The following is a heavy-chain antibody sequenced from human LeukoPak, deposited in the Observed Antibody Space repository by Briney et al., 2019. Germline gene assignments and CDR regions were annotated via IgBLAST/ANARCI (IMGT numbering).Heavy chain of an antibody. CDR1: GFTFSTYSM. J-gene: IGHJ4*02. CDR2: ISHSGTT. Sequence: PGGSLRLSCAASGFTFSTYSMNWVRQPPGKGLEWIGEISHSGTTNYNPSLKSRLTMSIDKSKNQFSLRLTSVTAADTAVYYCAREAYYGSGSYYKLDSVALYFDYWGQGTLVTVSS. V-gene: IGHV4-4*02. CDR3: AREAYYGSGSYYKLDSVALYFDY. D-gene: IGHD3-10*01.